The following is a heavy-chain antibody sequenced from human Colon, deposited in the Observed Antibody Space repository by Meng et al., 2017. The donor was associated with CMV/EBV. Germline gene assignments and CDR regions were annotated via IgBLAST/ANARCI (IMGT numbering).Heavy chain of an antibody. CDR3: ARVEGSVTSPLDY. Sequence: GESLKTSCAASGFTFASHTMTWVRQAPGKGLEWVSSISSRKSHIYYADSVKGRFIISRDDAQNSLALQMNSLRVEDSAVYYCARVEGSVTSPLDYWGQGTLVTVSS. J-gene: IGHJ4*02. D-gene: IGHD4-17*01. CDR2: ISSRKSHI. CDR1: GFTFASHT. V-gene: IGHV3-21*01.